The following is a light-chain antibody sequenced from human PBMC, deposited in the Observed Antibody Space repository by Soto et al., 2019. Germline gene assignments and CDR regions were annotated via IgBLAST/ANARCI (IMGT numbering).Light chain of an antibody. J-gene: IGKJ4*01. CDR1: QGINSW. CDR3: QQYNIYPLT. Sequence: DVQMTQSPSSLSASVGDRVTITCRASQGINSWLAWYQQKPEQAPKSLIDAASSLQTGVTSRFSRNGYGTDFTLTISHLQPEDSATYYCQQYNIYPLTFGGGTKAEIK. CDR2: AAS. V-gene: IGKV1D-16*01.